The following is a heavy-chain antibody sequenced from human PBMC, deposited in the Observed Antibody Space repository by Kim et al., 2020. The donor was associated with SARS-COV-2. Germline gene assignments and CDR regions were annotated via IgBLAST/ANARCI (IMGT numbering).Heavy chain of an antibody. D-gene: IGHD2-2*01. Sequence: TYNPSLKSRVTISVDKSKNQFSLKLSSVTAADTAVYYCARDTSTNRAFDIWGQGTMVTVSS. V-gene: IGHV4-4*02. J-gene: IGHJ3*02. CDR3: ARDTSTNRAFDI.